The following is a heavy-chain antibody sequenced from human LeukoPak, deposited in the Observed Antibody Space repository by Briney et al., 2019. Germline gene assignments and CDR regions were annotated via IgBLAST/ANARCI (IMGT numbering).Heavy chain of an antibody. CDR2: IRYDGSNK. J-gene: IGHJ4*02. CDR3: AKDRYCSSTRCYGDFDY. Sequence: LAGGSLRLSCAASGFTFSSYGMHWVRQAPGKGLEWVAFIRYDGSNKYYTDSVKGRFTISRDNSKNTLYLQMNSLRAEDTAVYYCAKDRYCSSTRCYGDFDYWGQGTLVTVSS. D-gene: IGHD2-2*01. V-gene: IGHV3-30*02. CDR1: GFTFSSYG.